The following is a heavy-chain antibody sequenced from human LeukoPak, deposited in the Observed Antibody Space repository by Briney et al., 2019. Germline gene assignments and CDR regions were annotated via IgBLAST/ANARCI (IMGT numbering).Heavy chain of an antibody. CDR2: DNASSGSS. CDR3: AKDRNIRSLEWSFDY. Sequence: GSLRRSRAPSRFTLRKYPIGCVRPAPRKGIEWVSSDNASSGSSYCADSVYGWVTISRDNSNNTLYLQMNSLRAEDTAVYYCAKDRNIRSLEWSFDYWGQGTLVTVS. CDR1: RFTLRKYP. V-gene: IGHV3-23*01. D-gene: IGHD3-3*01. J-gene: IGHJ4*02.